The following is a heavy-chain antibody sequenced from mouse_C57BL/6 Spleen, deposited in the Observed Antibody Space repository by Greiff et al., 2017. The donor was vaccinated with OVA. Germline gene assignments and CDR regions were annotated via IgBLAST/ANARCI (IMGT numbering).Heavy chain of an antibody. CDR1: GFTFSSYA. J-gene: IGHJ1*03. V-gene: IGHV5-9-1*02. Sequence: EVKLMESGEGLVKPGGSLKLSCAASGFTFSSYAMSWVRQTPEKRLEWVAYISSGGDYIYYADTVKGRFTISRDNARNTLYLQMSSLKSEDTAMYYCTRDKGTGIKYFDVWGTGTTVTVSS. CDR3: TRDKGTGIKYFDV. D-gene: IGHD4-1*01. CDR2: ISSGGDYI.